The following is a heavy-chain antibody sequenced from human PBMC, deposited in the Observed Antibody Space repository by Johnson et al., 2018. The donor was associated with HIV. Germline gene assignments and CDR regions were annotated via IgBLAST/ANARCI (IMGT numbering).Heavy chain of an antibody. D-gene: IGHD6-19*01. J-gene: IGHJ3*02. CDR1: GFTFGDYA. V-gene: IGHV3-9*01. CDR2: ISWNSGSI. Sequence: VQLVESGGGLVQPGRSLRLSCAASGFTFGDYAMHWVRQAPGKGLEWVSGISWNSGSIGYADSVKGRFTISRDNSKNTLYLQMNSLRAEDTAVYYCARVSTQWLRVDAFDIWGQGTMVTVSS. CDR3: ARVSTQWLRVDAFDI.